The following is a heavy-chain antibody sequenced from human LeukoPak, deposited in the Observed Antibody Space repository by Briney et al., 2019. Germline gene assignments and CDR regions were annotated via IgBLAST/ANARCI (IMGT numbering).Heavy chain of an antibody. Sequence: GGSLRLSCAASGFTFSNYCMHWVRQAPGKGLVWVARINSDGSSKYYADSVKGRFTISRDNAKNTLNLQMNSLRAEDTAVYYCARSQCTSTSCFSIAFDLWGQGTMVTVSS. J-gene: IGHJ3*01. CDR3: ARSQCTSTSCFSIAFDL. D-gene: IGHD2-2*01. CDR1: GFTFSNYC. CDR2: INSDGSSK. V-gene: IGHV3-74*01.